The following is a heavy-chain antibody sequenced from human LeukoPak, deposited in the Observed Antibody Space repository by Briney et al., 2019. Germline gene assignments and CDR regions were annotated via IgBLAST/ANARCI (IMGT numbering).Heavy chain of an antibody. CDR3: ARGAPSDY. CDR2: IYTSGTT. CDR1: GGSTISGSVSSYY. Sequence: LETLSLTCTVSGGSTISGSVSSYYWSWVQQPAGKGLEWIGRIYTSGTTNYNPSLKSRVTMSVDTSKNQFSLKLNSVTAADTAVYYCARGAPSDYWGKGTLVTVSS. V-gene: IGHV4-4*07. J-gene: IGHJ4*02.